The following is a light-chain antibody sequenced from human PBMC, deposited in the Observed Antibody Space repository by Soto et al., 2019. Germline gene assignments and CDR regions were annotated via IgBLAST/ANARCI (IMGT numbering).Light chain of an antibody. CDR3: QQYQSDSLRK. CDR2: KAS. V-gene: IGKV1-5*03. CDR1: QSIRHY. Sequence: IQMTQSPATLSAAVGDRVTITCRGSQSIRHYLAWYQQIPGKAPRLLIYKASNLETGVPSRFSGTGSGTEFTLIINSLQPDDLAPNHCQQYQSDSLRKLGQGTKVDIK. J-gene: IGKJ1*01.